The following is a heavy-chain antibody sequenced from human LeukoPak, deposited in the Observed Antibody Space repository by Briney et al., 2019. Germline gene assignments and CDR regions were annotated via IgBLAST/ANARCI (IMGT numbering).Heavy chain of an antibody. CDR2: ISSGSTYI. J-gene: IGHJ4*02. Sequence: GGSLRLSCAASGFTFSTYSMNWVRQAPGKGLEWVSSISSGSTYIYYAESVKGRFTISIDNANNSLYVQMNSLRAEDTAVYFCARDRDRPFSDYWGQGTLVTVSS. CDR3: ARDRDRPFSDY. CDR1: GFTFSTYS. V-gene: IGHV3-21*04.